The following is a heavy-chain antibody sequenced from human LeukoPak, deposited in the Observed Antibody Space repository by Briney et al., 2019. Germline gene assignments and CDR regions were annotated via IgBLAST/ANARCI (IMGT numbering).Heavy chain of an antibody. CDR1: GFTFSSYG. Sequence: PAGGSLRLSCAASGFTFSSYGMHWVRQAPGKGLEWVAIISNDGSRKYYAHSVEGRFTISRDNSKNTLYLQMDSLRAEDTAVYYCARDRAWNYFDYWGQGTLVTVPS. J-gene: IGHJ4*02. D-gene: IGHD3-3*01. V-gene: IGHV3-30*03. CDR3: ARDRAWNYFDY. CDR2: ISNDGSRK.